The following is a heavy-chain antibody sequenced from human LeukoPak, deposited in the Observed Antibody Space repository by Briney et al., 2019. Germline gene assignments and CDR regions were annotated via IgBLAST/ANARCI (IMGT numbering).Heavy chain of an antibody. J-gene: IGHJ4*02. D-gene: IGHD1/OR15-1a*01. CDR2: IFHSGNT. Sequence: SDTLSLTYTVSGDSISRSPYFWGCIRQPPGKGMEWIGNIFHSGNTYYSPTFRNRVTISLDLSRNQFSLRLTSVTAADTAVFFCARLNKYSYVLWGQGSLVTASS. V-gene: IGHV4-39*01. CDR1: GDSISRSPYF. CDR3: ARLNKYSYVL.